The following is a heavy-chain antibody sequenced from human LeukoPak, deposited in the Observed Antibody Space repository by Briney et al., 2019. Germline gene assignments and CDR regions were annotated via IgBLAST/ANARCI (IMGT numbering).Heavy chain of an antibody. CDR3: ARDDGSYSDFDH. J-gene: IGHJ4*02. Sequence: PGGSLRLSCAASGFTFSDYYMSWIRQAPGKGLEWVSYISSSGRTIYYADSVKGRCTISRDNAKNSLYLQMNSLRAEDTAVYYCARDDGSYSDFDHWGQGTLVTVSS. CDR2: ISSSGRTI. V-gene: IGHV3-11*04. D-gene: IGHD1-26*01. CDR1: GFTFSDYY.